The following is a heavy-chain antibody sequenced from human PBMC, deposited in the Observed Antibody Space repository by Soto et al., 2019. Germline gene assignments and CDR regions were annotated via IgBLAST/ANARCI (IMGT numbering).Heavy chain of an antibody. V-gene: IGHV5-51*01. Sequence: PGESLKISCKAIGYTFTNYWIGWVRQTPGKGLEWMGIIFPGDSDTRYNPSFEGQVTVSADESISTAYLQWNTLKASDTAMYYCVRQNFGALNNFDFWGQGTLVTVSS. CDR3: VRQNFGALNNFDF. CDR1: GYTFTNYW. J-gene: IGHJ4*02. CDR2: IFPGDSDT. D-gene: IGHD3-16*01.